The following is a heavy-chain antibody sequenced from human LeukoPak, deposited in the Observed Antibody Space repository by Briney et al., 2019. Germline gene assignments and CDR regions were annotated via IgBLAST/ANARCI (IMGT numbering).Heavy chain of an antibody. Sequence: AGGSLRLSCAASGFTFNNYAMSWARQAPGKGLEWVSAISGSGGSTYYADSVKGRFTISRDNSKNTLYLQMNSLRAEDTAVYYCAKDRQYSSSSTEAMATYYFDYWGQGTLVTVSS. D-gene: IGHD6-6*01. CDR3: AKDRQYSSSSTEAMATYYFDY. CDR2: ISGSGGST. J-gene: IGHJ4*02. CDR1: GFTFNNYA. V-gene: IGHV3-23*01.